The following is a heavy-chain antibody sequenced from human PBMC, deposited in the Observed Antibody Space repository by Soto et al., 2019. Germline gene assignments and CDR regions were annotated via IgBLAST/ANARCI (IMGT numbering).Heavy chain of an antibody. CDR3: ARGIRDRTSVPAAMKGFDY. CDR1: GFTFSSYS. V-gene: IGHV3-21*01. CDR2: ISSSSSYI. D-gene: IGHD2-2*01. J-gene: IGHJ4*02. Sequence: GGSLRLSCAASGFTFSSYSMNWVRQAPGKGLEWVSSISSSSSYIYYADSVKGRFTISRDNAKNSLYLQMNSLRAEDTAVYYCARGIRDRTSVPAAMKGFDYWGQGTLVTVSS.